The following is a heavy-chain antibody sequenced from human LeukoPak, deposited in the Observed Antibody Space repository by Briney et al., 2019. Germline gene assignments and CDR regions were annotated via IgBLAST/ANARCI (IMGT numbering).Heavy chain of an antibody. CDR3: ARGSDSSGYYYARLKTNFDY. J-gene: IGHJ4*02. V-gene: IGHV4-34*01. D-gene: IGHD3-22*01. Sequence: PSETLSLTCAVYGGSFRGYYWSWIRQPPGKGLDWMGEINHCGSTNYNPSLKSRVTISVDPSKNQFSLKLSSVTAADTAVYYCARGSDSSGYYYARLKTNFDYWGQGTLVTVSS. CDR1: GGSFRGYY. CDR2: INHCGST.